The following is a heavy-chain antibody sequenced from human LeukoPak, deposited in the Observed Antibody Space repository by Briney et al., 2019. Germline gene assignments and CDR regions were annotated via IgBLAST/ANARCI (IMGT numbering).Heavy chain of an antibody. V-gene: IGHV3-33*06. Sequence: GGSLRLSCAASGFTFSSYGMHWVRQAPGKGLEWVADMWYDGSTKYYADSVKGRFTISRDNSKNTLYLQMDSLRAEDTAVYYCAKDGAASTYFDNWGPGALVTVSS. CDR1: GFTFSSYG. CDR3: AKDGAASTYFDN. J-gene: IGHJ4*02. D-gene: IGHD4/OR15-4a*01. CDR2: MWYDGSTK.